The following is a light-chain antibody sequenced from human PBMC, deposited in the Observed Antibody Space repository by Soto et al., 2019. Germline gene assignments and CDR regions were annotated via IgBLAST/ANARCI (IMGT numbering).Light chain of an antibody. CDR3: MQALQTPPT. J-gene: IGKJ1*01. CDR1: QSLLHSNGYDY. Sequence: DIVMTRSPLSLPVTPGESASISCSSSQSLLHSNGYDYLDWYLQKPGQSPQLLIYLGSNRASGVPDRFSGSGSGTDFTLRISRMEAEDVGVYYCMQALQTPPTFGQGTKVDI. CDR2: LGS. V-gene: IGKV2-28*01.